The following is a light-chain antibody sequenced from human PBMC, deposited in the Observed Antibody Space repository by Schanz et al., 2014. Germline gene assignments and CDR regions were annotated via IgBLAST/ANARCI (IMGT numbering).Light chain of an antibody. V-gene: IGLV2-14*03. CDR3: SSSTSTSTPVV. J-gene: IGLJ2*01. CDR1: CSDIGGYNF. CDR2: DVS. Sequence: QSALTQPASVSGSPGQSITISCTGTCSDIGGYNFVSWYQQHPGKAPKLMIYDVSNRPSGVPDRFSGSKSGNTASLTISGLQAEDEADYYCSSSTSTSTPVVFGGGTKLTVL.